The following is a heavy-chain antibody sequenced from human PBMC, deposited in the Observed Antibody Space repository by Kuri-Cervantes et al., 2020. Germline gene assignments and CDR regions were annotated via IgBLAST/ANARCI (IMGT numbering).Heavy chain of an antibody. V-gene: IGHV3-33*08. D-gene: IGHD3-10*01. CDR3: ARAWTMVRGGMDV. Sequence: GESLKISCAASGFTFSSYGVHWVRQAPGKGLEWVAVIWYDGSNKYYADSVKGRFTIPRDNSKNTLYLQMNSLRAEDTAVYYCARAWTMVRGGMDVWGQGTTVTVSS. J-gene: IGHJ6*02. CDR2: IWYDGSNK. CDR1: GFTFSSYG.